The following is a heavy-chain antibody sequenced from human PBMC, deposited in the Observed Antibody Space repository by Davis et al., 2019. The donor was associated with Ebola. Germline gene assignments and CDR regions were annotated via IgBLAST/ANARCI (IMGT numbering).Heavy chain of an antibody. D-gene: IGHD6-19*01. J-gene: IGHJ4*02. CDR3: ARTTRASGWFLDY. CDR1: GFTFSSYY. V-gene: IGHV3-48*02. Sequence: GESLKISCAASGFTFSSYYMNWVRQAPGKGLEWVSYISTGSSTIYYADSVKGRFIISRDNAKNSLYLQMNSLRDEDTAVYYCARTTRASGWFLDYWGQGSLVTVSS. CDR2: ISTGSSTI.